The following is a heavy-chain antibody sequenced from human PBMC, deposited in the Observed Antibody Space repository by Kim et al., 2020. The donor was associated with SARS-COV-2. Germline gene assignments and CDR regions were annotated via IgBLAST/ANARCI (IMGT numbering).Heavy chain of an antibody. CDR3: AGKRFDP. J-gene: IGHJ5*02. Sequence: GGSLRLSCVASGFTFSSSWMYWVRQAPGKGLERVANIKEDGSEIYYGDAVKGRFTISRDNAKNSLYLQMNSLRTEDTAVYYCAGKRFDPWGRGTLVTVSS. CDR1: GFTFSSSW. V-gene: IGHV3-7*01. CDR2: IKEDGSEI.